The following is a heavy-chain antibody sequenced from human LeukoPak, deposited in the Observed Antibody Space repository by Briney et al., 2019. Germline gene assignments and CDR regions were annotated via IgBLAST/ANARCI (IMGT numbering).Heavy chain of an antibody. CDR3: ARVRGGGYEFWFDP. CDR2: LYYSGST. D-gene: IGHD1-26*01. Sequence: SETLSLTCTVSGGSISSYYWSWIRQPPGKGLEWIGYLYYSGSTNYNPSLKSRVTISVDTSKNQFSLKLSSVTAADTAVYYCARVRGGGYEFWFDPWGQGTLVTVSS. CDR1: GGSISSYY. V-gene: IGHV4-59*01. J-gene: IGHJ5*02.